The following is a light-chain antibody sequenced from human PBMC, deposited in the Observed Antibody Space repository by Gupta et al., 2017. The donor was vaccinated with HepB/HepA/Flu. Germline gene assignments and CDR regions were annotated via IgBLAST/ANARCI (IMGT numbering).Light chain of an antibody. CDR1: SSNIGAGYD. CDR3: QSYDSSRYV. V-gene: IGLV1-40*01. CDR2: GNN. Sequence: QSVLTQPPSVSGAPGQRVTISCTGSSSNIGAGYDVHWYRQVPGTGPKVLVYGNNKRPWGVPDRFSGSRSGTSASLAITGLQAEDEADYYGQSYDSSRYVFGTGTKV. J-gene: IGLJ1*01.